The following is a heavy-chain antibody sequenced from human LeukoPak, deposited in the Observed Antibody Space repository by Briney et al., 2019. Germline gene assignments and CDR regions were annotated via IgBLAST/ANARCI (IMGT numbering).Heavy chain of an antibody. V-gene: IGHV5-51*01. CDR1: GFSFASYW. J-gene: IGHJ4*02. CDR3: ARRVDTRFDF. D-gene: IGHD5-18*01. Sequence: GESLKISCQGSGFSFASYWIGWVRQIPGRGLEWVGIIYAGDSDTRYSPSFQGQVTISADNPISTAYLQWSSLKASDTAMYYCARRVDTRFDFWGQGTLVTVSS. CDR2: IYAGDSDT.